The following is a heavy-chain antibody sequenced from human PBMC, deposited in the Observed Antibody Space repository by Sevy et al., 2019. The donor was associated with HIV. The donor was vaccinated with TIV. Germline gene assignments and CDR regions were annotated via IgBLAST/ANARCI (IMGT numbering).Heavy chain of an antibody. D-gene: IGHD3-3*01. CDR1: GFTVSSNY. V-gene: IGHV3-53*01. CDR2: IYSGGST. Sequence: GGSLRLSCTASGFTVSSNYMSWVRQAPGKGLEWVSVIYSGGSTYYADSVKGRFTISRDNSKNTLYLQMNSLRDEDTAVYYCARDVSGESPAFDIWGQGTMVTVSS. J-gene: IGHJ3*02. CDR3: ARDVSGESPAFDI.